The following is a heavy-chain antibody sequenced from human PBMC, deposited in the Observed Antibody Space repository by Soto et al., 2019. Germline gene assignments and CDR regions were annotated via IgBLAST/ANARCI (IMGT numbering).Heavy chain of an antibody. J-gene: IGHJ4*02. D-gene: IGHD6-19*01. V-gene: IGHV4-30-2*01. Sequence: QLQLQESGSGLVKPSQTLSLTCAVSGGSTSSGGYSWSWLRQPPGKGLEWIGYISHSGSTYYNPSLRSRVTISVDTSKNQFSLSLSSVTAADTAVYYCARGGLLPDYWGQGTLVTVSS. CDR2: ISHSGST. CDR1: GGSTSSGGYS. CDR3: ARGGLLPDY.